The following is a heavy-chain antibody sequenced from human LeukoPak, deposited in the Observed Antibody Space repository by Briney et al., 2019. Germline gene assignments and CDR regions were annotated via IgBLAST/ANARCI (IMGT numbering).Heavy chain of an antibody. V-gene: IGHV3-11*04. J-gene: IGHJ4*02. CDR3: ARDLLDY. CDR1: GFTFSDYY. Sequence: GGSLRLSCAASGFTFSDYYMNWIRQAPGKGLEWVSYISSSAGTIYYADSVKGRFTISRDNAKNSLYLQMNSLRDEDTAVYFCARDLLDYWGQGTLVTVSS. CDR2: ISSSAGTI.